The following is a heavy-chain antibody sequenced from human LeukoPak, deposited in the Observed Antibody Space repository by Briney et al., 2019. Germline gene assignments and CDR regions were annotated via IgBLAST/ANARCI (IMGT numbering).Heavy chain of an antibody. V-gene: IGHV7-4-1*02. CDR1: GYAFTDYS. Sequence: ASVKVSCKASGYAFTDYSVNWVRQAPGQGLEWMGWINTNTGNPAYAQAFTGRFVFSLDTSVSTAYLQINNLEAEDTAIYYCARVGSSWYWYFDLWGRGTLVTVSS. CDR2: INTNTGNP. J-gene: IGHJ2*01. D-gene: IGHD6-13*01. CDR3: ARVGSSWYWYFDL.